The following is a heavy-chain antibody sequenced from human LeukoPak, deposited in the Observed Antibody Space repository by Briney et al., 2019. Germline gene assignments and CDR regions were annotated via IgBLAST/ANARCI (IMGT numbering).Heavy chain of an antibody. Sequence: SETLSLTCAVYGGSFSGYYWSWIRQPPGKGLEWIGEINHSGSTNYNPSLKNRVTISVDTSKNQFSLKLSSVTAADTAVYYCARGRGSYSFDYWGQGTLVTVSS. CDR3: ARGRGSYSFDY. J-gene: IGHJ4*02. CDR1: GGSFSGYY. V-gene: IGHV4-34*01. CDR2: INHSGST. D-gene: IGHD1-26*01.